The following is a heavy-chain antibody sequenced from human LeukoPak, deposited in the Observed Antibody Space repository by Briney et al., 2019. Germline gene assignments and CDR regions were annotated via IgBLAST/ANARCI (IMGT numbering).Heavy chain of an antibody. CDR1: GGSISSYY. J-gene: IGHJ4*02. D-gene: IGHD3-10*01. CDR2: IYYSGST. V-gene: IGHV4-59*01. Sequence: EPSETLSLTCTVSGGSISSYYWSWIRQPPGKGLEWIGYIYYSGSTNYNPSLKSRATISVDTSKNQFSLKLSSVTAADTAVYYCARTEGRLLWFGELSPFDYWGQGTLVTVSS. CDR3: ARTEGRLLWFGELSPFDY.